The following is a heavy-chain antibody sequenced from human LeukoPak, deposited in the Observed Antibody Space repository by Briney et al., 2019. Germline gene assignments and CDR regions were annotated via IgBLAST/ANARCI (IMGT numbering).Heavy chain of an antibody. V-gene: IGHV1-8*01. J-gene: IGHJ6*02. Sequence: ASVNVCCKASGYTFTIYDINWVRHATGQGLEWMGWMNPNSGNTGYAQKFHGRVTMTRNTSISTAYMELSSLRSEDTAVYYCARGAPWDYYYYYGMDVWGQGTTVTVS. D-gene: IGHD1-26*01. CDR3: ARGAPWDYYYYYGMDV. CDR2: MNPNSGNT. CDR1: GYTFTIYD.